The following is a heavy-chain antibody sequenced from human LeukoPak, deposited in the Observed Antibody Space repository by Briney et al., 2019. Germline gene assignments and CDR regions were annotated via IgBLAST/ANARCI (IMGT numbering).Heavy chain of an antibody. CDR2: ISSSSGYI. CDR1: GFTFSSYN. D-gene: IGHD5-18*01. Sequence: PGGSLRLSCAVSGFTFSSYNMNWVRQAPGKGLEWVSSISSSSGYIYYADSVKGRFTISRDDSKNTLYLQMDSLRAEDTAVYYCAKGRGYSYGSFDYWGQGTLVTVSS. J-gene: IGHJ4*02. V-gene: IGHV3-21*04. CDR3: AKGRGYSYGSFDY.